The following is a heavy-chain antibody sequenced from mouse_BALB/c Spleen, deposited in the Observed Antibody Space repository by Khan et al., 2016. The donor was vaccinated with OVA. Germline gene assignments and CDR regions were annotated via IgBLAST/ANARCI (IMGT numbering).Heavy chain of an antibody. CDR2: LNTYTGEP. Sequence: QIQLVQSEPELKKPGETVKISCKASGYTSKNHGMNWVKQAPGKGLKWMGWLNTYTGEPTYVEDFKGRFAFSLETSASTAYLQINNLKNEDTATYFCARPPFFSYVMVYWGQGTSVTVSS. CDR1: GYTSKNHG. CDR3: ARPPFFSYVMVY. J-gene: IGHJ4*01. V-gene: IGHV9-3-1*01.